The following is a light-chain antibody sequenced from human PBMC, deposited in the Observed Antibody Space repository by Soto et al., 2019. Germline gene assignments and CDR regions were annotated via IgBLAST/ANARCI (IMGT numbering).Light chain of an antibody. V-gene: IGLV2-14*01. CDR3: SSYTSSSTPLV. J-gene: IGLJ1*01. Sequence: QSVLTQPASVSGSPGQSITISCTGTSSDVGGYTYVSWYQQHPGKAPKLMIYDVSNRPSGVSNRFSGSKSGNTASLTISGLQAEDEADYSCSSYTSSSTPLVFGTGTKVTAL. CDR1: SSDVGGYTY. CDR2: DVS.